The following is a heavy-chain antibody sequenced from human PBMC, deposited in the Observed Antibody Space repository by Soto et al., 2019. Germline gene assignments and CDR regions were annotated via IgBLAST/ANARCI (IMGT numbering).Heavy chain of an antibody. D-gene: IGHD3-3*01. J-gene: IGHJ4*02. CDR2: ISYDGSNK. CDR3: ARDKRDLRFLEWSYYFDC. CDR1: GFTFSSYA. V-gene: IGHV3-30-3*01. Sequence: GGSLRLSCAASGFTFSSYAIHWVRQAPGKGLEWVAVISYDGSNKYYADSVKGRFTISRDNSKNTLYLQMNSLRAEDTAVYYCARDKRDLRFLEWSYYFDCWGQGTQVTVSS.